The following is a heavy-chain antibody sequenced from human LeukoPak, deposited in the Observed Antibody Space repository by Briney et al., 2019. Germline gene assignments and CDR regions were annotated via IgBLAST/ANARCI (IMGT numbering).Heavy chain of an antibody. CDR1: GFTFSSSV. V-gene: IGHV3-23*01. D-gene: IGHD5-12*01. CDR2: INGDGTRT. Sequence: GGSLRLSCAASGFTFSSSVMSWVRQAPGKGLEWVSTINGDGTRTYYAVSSNGRFIISRDNSMNTLYLQMNGLRAEDTAVYYCARDQGGYSTDFDFWGQETLVTVSS. J-gene: IGHJ4*02. CDR3: ARDQGGYSTDFDF.